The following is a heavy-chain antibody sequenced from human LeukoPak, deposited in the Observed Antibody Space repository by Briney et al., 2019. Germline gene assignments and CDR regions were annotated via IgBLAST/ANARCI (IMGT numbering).Heavy chain of an antibody. J-gene: IGHJ4*02. CDR3: ARQVYSGTHYFDY. Sequence: PGGSLRLSCAASKFTFTDYTMNWVRQAPGKGLEWVSSISSSSSYINYADSVKGRFTISRDNAKNSVYLQMNNLRAEDTAVYYCARQVYSGTHYFDYWGQGTLVTVSS. CDR1: KFTFTDYT. D-gene: IGHD1-26*01. CDR2: ISSSSSYI. V-gene: IGHV3-21*01.